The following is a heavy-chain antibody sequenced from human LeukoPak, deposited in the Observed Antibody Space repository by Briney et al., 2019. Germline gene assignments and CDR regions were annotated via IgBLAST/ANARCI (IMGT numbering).Heavy chain of an antibody. V-gene: IGHV3-49*04. J-gene: IGHJ3*02. CDR1: GFTFGDYA. CDR3: TRAGGYYDSSGYIDAFDI. Sequence: GGSLRLSCTASGFTFGDYAMSWVRQAPGEGLEWVGFIRSKAYGGTTEYAASVKGRFTISRDDSKSIAYLQMNSLKTEDTAVYYCTRAGGYYDSSGYIDAFDIWGQGTMVTVSS. CDR2: IRSKAYGGTT. D-gene: IGHD3-22*01.